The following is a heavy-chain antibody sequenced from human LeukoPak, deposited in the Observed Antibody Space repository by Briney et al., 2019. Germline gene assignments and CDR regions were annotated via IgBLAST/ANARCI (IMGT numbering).Heavy chain of an antibody. V-gene: IGHV3-21*04. D-gene: IGHD3/OR15-3a*01. Sequence: GGSLRLSCAASGFTFSTYNMNWVRQAPGKGLEWVSSITSGGTYTYYADSVKGRFAISRDNAKNSLYLQMNSLRAEDTAVYYCARRRDFIDYWGQGTLVTVSS. J-gene: IGHJ4*02. CDR3: ARRRDFIDY. CDR2: ITSGGTYT. CDR1: GFTFSTYN.